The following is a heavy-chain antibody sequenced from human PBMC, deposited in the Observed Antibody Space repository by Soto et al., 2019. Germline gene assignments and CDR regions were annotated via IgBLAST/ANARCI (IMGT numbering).Heavy chain of an antibody. V-gene: IGHV3-30-3*01. CDR2: ISYDGSNK. J-gene: IGHJ4*02. Sequence: QVQLVESGGGVVQPGRSLRLSCAASGFTFSSYAMHWVRQAPGKGLEWVAVISYDGSNKYYADSVKGRFTISRDNSKNTLYLQMNSLRAEDTTVYYCARGLSDELTTGFDYWGQGTLVTVSS. CDR3: ARGLSDELTTGFDY. CDR1: GFTFSSYA.